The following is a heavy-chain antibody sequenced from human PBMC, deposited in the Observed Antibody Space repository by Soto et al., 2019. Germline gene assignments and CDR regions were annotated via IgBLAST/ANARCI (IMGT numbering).Heavy chain of an antibody. CDR1: GGSGNGYY. CDR2: INHTGGT. CDR3: ATRITVFGLLIPPFDP. Sequence: SETLSLTCAGYGGSGNGYYWNWTRQPPGKGLEWIGEINHTGGTHYNPSLKSRVTMSVDTSKNQFSLRLSSVTAADTAIYYCATRITVFGLLIPPFDPWGQGTQVTVSS. V-gene: IGHV4-34*01. J-gene: IGHJ5*02. D-gene: IGHD3-3*01.